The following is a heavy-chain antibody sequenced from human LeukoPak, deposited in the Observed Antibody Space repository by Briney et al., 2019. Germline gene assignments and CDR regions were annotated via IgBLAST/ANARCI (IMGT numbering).Heavy chain of an antibody. J-gene: IGHJ3*02. CDR3: ATHRGYSYVLTFDI. Sequence: SGNLSLTCAVSGGSISSSNWWSWVRQPPGKGLEWIGEIYHSGSTNYNPSLKSRVTISVDKSKNQFSLKLSSVTAADTAVYYCATHRGYSYVLTFDIWGQGTMVTVSS. CDR1: GGSISSSNW. CDR2: IYHSGST. D-gene: IGHD5-18*01. V-gene: IGHV4-4*02.